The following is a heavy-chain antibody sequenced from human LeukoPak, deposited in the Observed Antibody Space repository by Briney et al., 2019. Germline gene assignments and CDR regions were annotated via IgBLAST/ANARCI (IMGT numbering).Heavy chain of an antibody. J-gene: IGHJ4*02. CDR2: ISYDGSHK. D-gene: IGHD1-1*01. V-gene: IGHV3-30*03. CDR3: SRCKLAPFDY. CDR1: GFTFSSYG. Sequence: GGSLRLSCAASGFTFSSYGMHWVRQAPGKGLEWVAVISYDGSHKYYADSVKGRFTISRDNSKNTLYLQMNSLRAEDTAVYYCSRCKLAPFDYWGQGTVVTVSS.